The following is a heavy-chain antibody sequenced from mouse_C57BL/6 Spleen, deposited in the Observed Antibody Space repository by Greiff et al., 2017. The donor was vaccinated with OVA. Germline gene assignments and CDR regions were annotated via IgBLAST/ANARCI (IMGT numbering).Heavy chain of an antibody. CDR2: IYPSDSET. D-gene: IGHD2-4*01. CDR3: ARRGAYYDYDRAWFAY. Sequence: QVQLQQPGAELVRPGSSVKLSCKASGYTFTSYWMDWVKQRPGQGLEWIGNIYPSDSETHYNQKFKDKATLTVDKSSSTAYMQHSNLTSEDSAVYYCARRGAYYDYDRAWFAYWGQGTLVTVSA. V-gene: IGHV1-61*01. CDR1: GYTFTSYW. J-gene: IGHJ3*01.